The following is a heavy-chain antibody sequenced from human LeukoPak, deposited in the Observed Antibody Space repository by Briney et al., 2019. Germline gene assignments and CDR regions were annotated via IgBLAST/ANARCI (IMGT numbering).Heavy chain of an antibody. CDR3: AREVISTPSSFDY. J-gene: IGHJ4*02. Sequence: GSLRLXCAASGFTVSSSFIYWVRRAPGKGLEWVSFIHRDDKTYYADSVKGRFTMSRDSSKNTLYLQMNSLGADDTAVYYCAREVISTPSSFDYWGQGILVTVSS. CDR1: GFTVSSSF. V-gene: IGHV3-53*01. D-gene: IGHD2-2*01. CDR2: IHRDDKT.